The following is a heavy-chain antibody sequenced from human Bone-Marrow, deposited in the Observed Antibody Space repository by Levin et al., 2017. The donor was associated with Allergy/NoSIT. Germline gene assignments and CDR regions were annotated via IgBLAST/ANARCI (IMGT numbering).Heavy chain of an antibody. D-gene: IGHD2-8*02. Sequence: GGFLRLSCAASGFTFSSNAMTWVRQAPGKGLDWVSAISAGGENTYYADSVKGRFTISRDNSKNTLYLQMNNLRAEDTAIYYCAKERIGYCTGGVCPPVMGQFDFWGQGNLVTVSS. J-gene: IGHJ4*02. V-gene: IGHV3-23*01. CDR3: AKERIGYCTGGVCPPVMGQFDF. CDR2: ISAGGENT. CDR1: GFTFSSNA.